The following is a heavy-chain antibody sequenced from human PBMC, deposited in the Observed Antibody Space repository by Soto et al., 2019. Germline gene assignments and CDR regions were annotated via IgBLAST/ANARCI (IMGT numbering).Heavy chain of an antibody. CDR3: ARLSGDYYFDN. CDR1: GDSVSSGNSY. Sequence: QVQLQESGPGLVKTSETLSLTCTVSGDSVSSGNSYWSWVRQPPGKGLEWIACIYHTGIAFYNPSVKSRVTVSVDTSKHQFSLQLNSVTAADTAIYYCARLSGDYYFDNWGQGTLVTVSS. J-gene: IGHJ4*02. D-gene: IGHD1-26*01. CDR2: IYHTGIA. V-gene: IGHV4-61*01.